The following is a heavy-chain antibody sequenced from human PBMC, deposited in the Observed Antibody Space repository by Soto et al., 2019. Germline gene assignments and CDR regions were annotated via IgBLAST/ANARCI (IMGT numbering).Heavy chain of an antibody. V-gene: IGHV4-61*01. D-gene: IGHD5-18*01. CDR1: GGSVSSGSYY. CDR3: ARDRGYSYAPGPTYYFDY. J-gene: IGHJ4*02. CDR2: IYYSGST. Sequence: SETLSLTCTVSGGSVSSGSYYWSWIRQPPGKGLEWIGYIYYSGSTNYNPSLKSRVTISVDTSKNQFSLKLSSVTAADTAVYYCARDRGYSYAPGPTYYFDYWCQGTLVTVSS.